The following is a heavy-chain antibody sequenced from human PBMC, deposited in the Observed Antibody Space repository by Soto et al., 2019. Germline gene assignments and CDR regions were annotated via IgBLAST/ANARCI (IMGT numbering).Heavy chain of an antibody. CDR2: IVVGSGNT. CDR3: AAAHRLASSDY. V-gene: IGHV1-58*01. J-gene: IGHJ4*02. Sequence: GASVKVSCKASGFTFTSSAVQWVRQARGQRLEWIGWIVVGSGNTNYAQKFQERVTITRDMSTSTAYMELSSLRSEDTAVYNCAAAHRLASSDYWGQGTLVTVSS. CDR1: GFTFTSSA. D-gene: IGHD2-2*01.